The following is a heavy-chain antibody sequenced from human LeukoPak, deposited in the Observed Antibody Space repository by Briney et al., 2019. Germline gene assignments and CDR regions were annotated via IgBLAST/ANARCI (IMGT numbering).Heavy chain of an antibody. CDR1: GYTFTGYY. J-gene: IGHJ5*02. V-gene: IGHV1-2*02. CDR2: INPNSGGT. D-gene: IGHD3-10*01. Sequence: GASVKVSCKASGYTFTGYYMHWVRQAPGQGLEWMGWINPNSGGTNYAQKFQGRVTMTRDTSISTAYMELSRLRSDDTAVYYCARAVRGVIKSLPWFDPWAREPWSPSPQ. CDR3: ARAVRGVIKSLPWFDP.